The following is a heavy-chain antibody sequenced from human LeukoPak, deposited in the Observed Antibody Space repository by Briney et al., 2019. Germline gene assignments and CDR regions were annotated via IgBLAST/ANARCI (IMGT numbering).Heavy chain of an antibody. Sequence: SETLSLTCTVSGGSISSSSYYWGWIRQPPGKGLEWIGSIYYGGSTYYNPSLKSRVTISVDTSKNQFSLKLSSVTAADTAVYYCATLIFGVVITKKSNWFDPWGQGTLVTVSS. V-gene: IGHV4-39*01. CDR1: GGSISSSSYY. CDR2: IYYGGST. CDR3: ATLIFGVVITKKSNWFDP. D-gene: IGHD3-3*01. J-gene: IGHJ5*02.